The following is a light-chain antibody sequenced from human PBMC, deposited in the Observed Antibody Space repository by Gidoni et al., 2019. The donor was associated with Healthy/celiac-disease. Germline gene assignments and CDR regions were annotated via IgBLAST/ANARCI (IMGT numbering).Light chain of an antibody. Sequence: QSALTQPASVSGSPGQSITISCTGTSSDVGGYNYVSWCPHHPGKAPNLMIYEVSTRPSGVSNRFSCANSGNTASLTISGLQAEDEADYYCSSYTSSSTLVVFGGGTKLTVL. J-gene: IGLJ2*01. CDR3: SSYTSSSTLVV. CDR2: EVS. CDR1: SSDVGGYNY. V-gene: IGLV2-14*01.